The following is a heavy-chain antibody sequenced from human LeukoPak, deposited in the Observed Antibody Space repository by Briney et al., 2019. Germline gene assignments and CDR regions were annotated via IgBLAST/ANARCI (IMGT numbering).Heavy chain of an antibody. CDR1: GFIFSDYE. Sequence: GGSLRLSCAASGFIFSDYEMNWVRQAPGKGLEWVASISGSSSFIHYADSVKGRFTISRDNAKNSLYLQMNSLRAEDTAVYYCAELGITMIGGVWGKGTTVTISS. CDR3: AELGITMIGGV. J-gene: IGHJ6*04. D-gene: IGHD3-10*02. V-gene: IGHV3-48*03. CDR2: ISGSSSFI.